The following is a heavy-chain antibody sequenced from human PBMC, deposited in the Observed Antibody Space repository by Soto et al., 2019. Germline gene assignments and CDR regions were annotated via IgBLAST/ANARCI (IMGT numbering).Heavy chain of an antibody. Sequence: QVQLQESGPGLVKPSQNLSLTWTVSDGSISSGDYYWSWIRQHPGKGLEWIGYIYYSGSTYYNPSLKSRVTISVDTSKNQFSLKLSSVTAADTDVYYCARWWSGSRQGFDPWGQGTLVTVS. J-gene: IGHJ5*02. D-gene: IGHD3-3*01. V-gene: IGHV4-31*02. CDR1: DGSISSGDYY. CDR2: IYYSGST. CDR3: ARWWSGSRQGFDP.